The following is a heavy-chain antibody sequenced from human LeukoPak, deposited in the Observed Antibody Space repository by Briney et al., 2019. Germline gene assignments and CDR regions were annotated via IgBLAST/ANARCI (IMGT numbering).Heavy chain of an antibody. CDR1: GFTFSSYW. V-gene: IGHV3-48*04. J-gene: IGHJ4*02. Sequence: PGGSLRLFCTASGFTFSSYWMHWVRHAPGKGLEWVSYISSSGSTIYYADSVEGRFTISRDNAKNSLYLQMNSLRAEDTAVYYCARSVSPSYSSSWYYYFDYWGQGTLVTVSS. D-gene: IGHD6-13*01. CDR3: ARSVSPSYSSSWYYYFDY. CDR2: ISSSGSTI.